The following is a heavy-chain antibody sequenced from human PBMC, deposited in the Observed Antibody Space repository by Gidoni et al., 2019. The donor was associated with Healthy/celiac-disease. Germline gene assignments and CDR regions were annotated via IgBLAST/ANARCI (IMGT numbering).Heavy chain of an antibody. CDR3: ARGGADGYNYY. D-gene: IGHD5-12*01. J-gene: IGHJ4*02. Sequence: QVQLQESGPGLVKPSETLSLTCTVSGGSISSYYWSWIRQPPGKGLEWIGYIYYSGSTNYNPSLKSRVTISVDTSKNQFSLKLSSVTAADTAVYYCARGGADGYNYYWGQGTLVTVSS. CDR2: IYYSGST. CDR1: GGSISSYY. V-gene: IGHV4-59*01.